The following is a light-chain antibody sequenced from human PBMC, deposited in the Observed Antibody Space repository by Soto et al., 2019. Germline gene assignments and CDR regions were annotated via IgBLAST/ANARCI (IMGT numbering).Light chain of an antibody. Sequence: EIVLTQSPGTLSLSPGDRATLSCRASQRVSSNYLAWYQQRPGQAPRLLIYGASSRATGIPDRFSGSGSGTDFTLTTNRLEPEDFAVYYCQQYGSSLYTFGQGTKVDIK. CDR2: GAS. CDR3: QQYGSSLYT. CDR1: QRVSSNY. V-gene: IGKV3-20*01. J-gene: IGKJ2*01.